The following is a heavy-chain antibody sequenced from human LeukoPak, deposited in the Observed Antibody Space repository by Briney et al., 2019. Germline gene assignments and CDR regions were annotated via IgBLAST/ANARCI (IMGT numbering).Heavy chain of an antibody. J-gene: IGHJ4*02. CDR3: AKASTRWYFDY. V-gene: IGHV3-23*01. CDR2: ITDSGGIT. CDR1: GFTFSSYA. Sequence: GGSLRLSCAASGFTFSSYAMNWVRQAPGKGLEWVSSITDSGGITKYADSVQGRFTISRDNSKNTLYLQMNSPRAEDTAVYYCAKASTRWYFDYWGQGTLVTVSS. D-gene: IGHD6-13*01.